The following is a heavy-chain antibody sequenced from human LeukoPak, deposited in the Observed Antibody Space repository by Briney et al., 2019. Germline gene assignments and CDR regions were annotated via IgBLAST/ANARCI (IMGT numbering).Heavy chain of an antibody. CDR1: GASMSNYY. CDR3: AKDRAFSAVTGGFDY. V-gene: IGHV4-59*12. D-gene: IGHD6-19*01. Sequence: SETLSLTCNVSGASMSNYYWVWIRQPPGKGLEWIGSIYHSGTTYSGSTNYNPSLKSRVTISVDTSKNQFSLKLSSVTAADTAVYYCAKDRAFSAVTGGFDYWGQGTLVTVSS. CDR2: IYHSGTTYSGST. J-gene: IGHJ4*02.